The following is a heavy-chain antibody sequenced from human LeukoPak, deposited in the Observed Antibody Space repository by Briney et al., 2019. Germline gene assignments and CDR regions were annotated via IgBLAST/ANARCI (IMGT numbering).Heavy chain of an antibody. Sequence: PGGSLRLSCAASGFTFSSYSMNWVRHAPGKGLEWVSSISSSSSYIYYADSVKGRFTISRDNAKNSLYLQMNSLRAEDTAVYYCARDRSPRYYYDSSGRNNAFDIWGQGTMVTVSS. D-gene: IGHD3-22*01. J-gene: IGHJ3*02. CDR1: GFTFSSYS. V-gene: IGHV3-21*01. CDR2: ISSSSSYI. CDR3: ARDRSPRYYYDSSGRNNAFDI.